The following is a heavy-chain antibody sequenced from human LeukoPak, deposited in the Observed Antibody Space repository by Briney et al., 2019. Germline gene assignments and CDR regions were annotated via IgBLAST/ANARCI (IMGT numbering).Heavy chain of an antibody. CDR3: ATGAYSGSLGY. J-gene: IGHJ4*02. Sequence: GASVKVSCXVSGYTFTDYYMHWVQQAPGKGLGWMGLVDPEDGETIYAEKFQGRVTITADTSTDTAYMELSSLRSEDTAVYYCATGAYSGSLGYWGQGTLVTVSS. CDR2: VDPEDGET. CDR1: GYTFTDYY. D-gene: IGHD1-26*01. V-gene: IGHV1-69-2*01.